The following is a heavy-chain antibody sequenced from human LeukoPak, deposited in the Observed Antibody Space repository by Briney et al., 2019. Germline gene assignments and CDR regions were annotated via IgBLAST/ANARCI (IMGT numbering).Heavy chain of an antibody. CDR2: IYYSGST. Sequence: SETLSLTCTVSGGSISSSSYYWGWIRQPPGKGLEWIGSIYYSGSTYYNPSLKSRVTISVDTSKNQFSLKLSSVTAADTAVYYCARLEIWPLTLWFGVDIWGQGTMVTVSS. J-gene: IGHJ3*02. CDR3: ARLEIWPLTLWFGVDI. CDR1: GGSISSSSYY. D-gene: IGHD3-10*01. V-gene: IGHV4-39*07.